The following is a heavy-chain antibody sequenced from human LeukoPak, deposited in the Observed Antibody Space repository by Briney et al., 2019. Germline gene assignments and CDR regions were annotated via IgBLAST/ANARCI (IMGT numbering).Heavy chain of an antibody. CDR2: IIPIFGTA. D-gene: IGHD5-12*01. V-gene: IGHV1-69*13. CDR3: ARGPLVATSFNWFDP. Sequence: SVKVSCKASGGTFSSYAISWVRQAPGRGLEWMGGIIPIFGTANYAQKFQGRVTITADESTSTAYMELSSLRSEDTAVYYCARGPLVATSFNWFDPWGQGTLVTVSS. CDR1: GGTFSSYA. J-gene: IGHJ5*02.